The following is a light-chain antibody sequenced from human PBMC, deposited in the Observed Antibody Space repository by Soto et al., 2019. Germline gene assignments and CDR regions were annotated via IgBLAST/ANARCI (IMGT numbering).Light chain of an antibody. V-gene: IGLV2-14*01. Sequence: QSVLTQPASVSGSPGQSIAISCTGTSSDVGAYDYVSWYQQHPGKAPKLMIYDVKYRPSGVSNRFSGSKSGNTASLTISGLQAEDEANYYCSSYTSSSSVIFGGGTKLTVL. CDR2: DVK. J-gene: IGLJ2*01. CDR1: SSDVGAYDY. CDR3: SSYTSSSSVI.